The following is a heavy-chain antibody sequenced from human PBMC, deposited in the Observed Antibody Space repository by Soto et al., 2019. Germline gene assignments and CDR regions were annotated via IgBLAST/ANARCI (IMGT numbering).Heavy chain of an antibody. CDR3: AKHLNWPQGRNWFDP. V-gene: IGHV4-39*01. CDR2: IYYSGST. Sequence: ETLSLTCTVSGGSISSSSYYWGWIRQPPGKGLEWIGSIYYSGSTYYNPSLKSRVTISVDTSKNQFSLKLSSVTAADTAVYYCAKHLNWPQGRNWFDPWGQGTLVTVSS. CDR1: GGSISSSSYY. D-gene: IGHD1-20*01. J-gene: IGHJ5*02.